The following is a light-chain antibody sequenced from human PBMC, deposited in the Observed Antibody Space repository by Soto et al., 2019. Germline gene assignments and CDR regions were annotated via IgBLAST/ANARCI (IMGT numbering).Light chain of an antibody. CDR1: SSNIGSNT. V-gene: IGLV1-44*01. CDR3: AAWDGSLKGYV. Sequence: QSALTQPPSTFGTPGQRVTISCSGSSSNIGSNTVNWYQQLPGTTPKLLIYRNNQRPSGVPDRFSGSKSGTSASLAISGLQSEDEDDYYCAAWDGSLKGYVFATGTKVNVL. J-gene: IGLJ1*01. CDR2: RNN.